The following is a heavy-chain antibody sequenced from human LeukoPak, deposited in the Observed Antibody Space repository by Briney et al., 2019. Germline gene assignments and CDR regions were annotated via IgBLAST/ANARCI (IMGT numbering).Heavy chain of an antibody. CDR2: ISAYNGNT. D-gene: IGHD3-22*01. Sequence: ASVKVSCKASGYTFTSYGISWVRQAPGQGLEWMGWISAYNGNTNYAQKLQGRVTMTTDTSISTAYMELSSLRSEDTAVYYCASSYYDSSGYYYVYYYYGMDVWGQGTTVTVSS. CDR3: ASSYYDSSGYYYVYYYYGMDV. V-gene: IGHV1-18*01. J-gene: IGHJ6*02. CDR1: GYTFTSYG.